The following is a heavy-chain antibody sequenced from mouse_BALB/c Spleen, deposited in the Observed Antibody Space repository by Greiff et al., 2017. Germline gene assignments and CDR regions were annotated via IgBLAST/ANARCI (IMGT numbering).Heavy chain of an antibody. CDR1: GFTFSSYA. CDR3: ARYYGSSYGIAY. Sequence: EVKLVESGGGLVKPGGSLKLSCAASGFTFSSYAMSWVRQSPEKRLEWVAEISSGGSYTYYPDTVTGRFTISRDNAKNTLYLEISSLRSEDTAMYYCARYYGSSYGIAYWGQGTLVTVSA. J-gene: IGHJ3*01. V-gene: IGHV5-9-4*01. D-gene: IGHD1-1*01. CDR2: ISSGGSYT.